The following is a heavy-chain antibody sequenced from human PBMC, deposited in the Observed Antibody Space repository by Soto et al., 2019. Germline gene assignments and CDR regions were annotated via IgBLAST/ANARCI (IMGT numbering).Heavy chain of an antibody. CDR3: AREWAAAGTRYYYYGMDV. V-gene: IGHV1-18*01. D-gene: IGHD6-13*01. Sequence: ASVKVSCKASGYTFTSYGISWVRQAPGQGLEWMGWISAYNGNTNYAQKLQGRVTMTTDTSTSTAYMELRSLRSDDTAVYYCAREWAAAGTRYYYYGMDVWGQGTTVTVSS. CDR2: ISAYNGNT. CDR1: GYTFTSYG. J-gene: IGHJ6*02.